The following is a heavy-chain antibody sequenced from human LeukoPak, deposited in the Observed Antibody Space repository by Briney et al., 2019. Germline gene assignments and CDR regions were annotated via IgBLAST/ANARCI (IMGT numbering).Heavy chain of an antibody. CDR1: GLPFGSYD. CDR3: ARGGAPFDY. D-gene: IGHD1-26*01. Sequence: PGGSLRLSCAASGLPFGSYDMHWVRQSPGKGLEWVGVSPFDGPSKYNADSVKGRFSISRDTYGSTLYLQMNSLTTADTAVYYFARGGAPFDYWGQGTQVAV. V-gene: IGHV3-30*14. CDR2: SPFDGPSK. J-gene: IGHJ4*02.